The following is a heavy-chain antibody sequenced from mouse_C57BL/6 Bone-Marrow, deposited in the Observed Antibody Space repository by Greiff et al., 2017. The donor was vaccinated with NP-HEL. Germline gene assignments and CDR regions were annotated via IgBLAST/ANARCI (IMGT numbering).Heavy chain of an antibody. V-gene: IGHV1-82*01. D-gene: IGHD2-4*01. J-gene: IGHJ3*01. Sequence: QVQLQQSGPELVKPGASVKISCKASGYAFSSSWMHWVKQRPGKGLEWIGRIYPGDGDTNYNGMFKGKATLTADKSSSAAYMQLSSLASENSAVYFCGREAIICDDYDWFAYWGQGTLVTVSA. CDR1: GYAFSSSW. CDR3: GREAIICDDYDWFAY. CDR2: IYPGDGDT.